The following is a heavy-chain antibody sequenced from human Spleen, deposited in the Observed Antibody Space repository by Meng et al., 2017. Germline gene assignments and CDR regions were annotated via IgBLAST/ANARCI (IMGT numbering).Heavy chain of an antibody. Sequence: GESLKISCAASGFTFSTYWMSWVRQAPGKGLEWVANIKEDGSDKYYVDSVKGRFTISRDNAKNSLYLQMNSLRAEDTAVYYCARDRSSKRMDVWGQGTTVTVSS. CDR2: IKEDGSDK. CDR3: ARDRSSKRMDV. J-gene: IGHJ6*02. V-gene: IGHV3-7*01. CDR1: GFTFSTYW. D-gene: IGHD4-11*01.